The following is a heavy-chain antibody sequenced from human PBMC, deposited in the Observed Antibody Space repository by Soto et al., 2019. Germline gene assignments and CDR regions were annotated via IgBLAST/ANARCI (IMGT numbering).Heavy chain of an antibody. CDR2: IYYSGST. CDR1: GGSISTYY. V-gene: IGHV4-59*08. J-gene: IGHJ4*02. D-gene: IGHD4-17*01. Sequence: SETLSLTCTVSGGSISTYYWSWIRQPPGKGLEWIGYIYYSGSTNYNPSLKGRVTISVDTSKNQFSLKLSSVTAADTAVYYCARLAVTHVDYWGQGTLVTVSS. CDR3: ARLAVTHVDY.